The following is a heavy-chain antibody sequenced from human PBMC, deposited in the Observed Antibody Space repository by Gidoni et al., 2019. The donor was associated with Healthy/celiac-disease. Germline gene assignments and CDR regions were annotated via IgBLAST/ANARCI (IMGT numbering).Heavy chain of an antibody. D-gene: IGHD2-8*01. CDR1: GGTFSCSA. J-gene: IGHJ3*02. V-gene: IGHV1-69*01. CDR2: IIPIFGTA. Sequence: QAQLVQSGAEVKKPGSSVQVSCKASGGTFSCSAISWVRQAPGQGLEWMGGIIPIFGTANYAQKFQGRVTITADESTSTAYMELSSLRSEDTAVYYCQIVLMVYAIRSYGAFDIWGQGTMVTVSS. CDR3: QIVLMVYAIRSYGAFDI.